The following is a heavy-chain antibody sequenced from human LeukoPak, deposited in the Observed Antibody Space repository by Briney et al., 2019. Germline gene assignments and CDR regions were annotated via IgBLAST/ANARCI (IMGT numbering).Heavy chain of an antibody. D-gene: IGHD5-24*01. CDR1: GDSVSSNSAA. CDR2: TYYRSKWYY. J-gene: IGHJ4*02. CDR3: ARGFWDGYNFDY. V-gene: IGHV6-1*01. Sequence: SQTLSLTCAISGDSVSSNSAAWNWIRQSPSRGLEWLGRTYYRSKWYYHYAVSMKSRITVNPDTSKNQFSLQLNSVTPEDTAVYYCARGFWDGYNFDYWGQGTLVTVSS.